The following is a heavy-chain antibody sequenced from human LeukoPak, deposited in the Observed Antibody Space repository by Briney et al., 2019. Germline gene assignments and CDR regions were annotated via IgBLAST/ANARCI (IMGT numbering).Heavy chain of an antibody. Sequence: GGSLRLSCAASGFTLSSYWMHWVRQAPGKGLVWVSRINTDGSDTTYADSVRGRFTISRDNAKNTLYLQMNSLRAEDTAVYYCASGSGREGYMDVWGKGTTVTVSS. V-gene: IGHV3-74*03. CDR3: ASGSGREGYMDV. CDR1: GFTLSSYW. D-gene: IGHD3-10*01. J-gene: IGHJ6*03. CDR2: INTDGSDT.